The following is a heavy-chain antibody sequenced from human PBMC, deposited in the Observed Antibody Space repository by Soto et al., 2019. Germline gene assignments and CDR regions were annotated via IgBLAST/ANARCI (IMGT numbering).Heavy chain of an antibody. Sequence: GGSLRLSCAASGFTFSSYWMSWVRQAPGKGLEWVANIKQDGSEKYYVDSVKGRFTISRDNAKNSLYLQMNSLRAEDTAVYYCAREYYYDSSGYFVYWGQGTLVTVSS. J-gene: IGHJ4*02. CDR1: GFTFSSYW. CDR2: IKQDGSEK. D-gene: IGHD3-22*01. CDR3: AREYYYDSSGYFVY. V-gene: IGHV3-7*01.